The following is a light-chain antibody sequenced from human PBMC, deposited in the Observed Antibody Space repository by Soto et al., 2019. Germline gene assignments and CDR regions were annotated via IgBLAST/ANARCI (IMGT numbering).Light chain of an antibody. CDR3: QQYGISPPWT. V-gene: IGKV3-20*01. CDR2: GAS. J-gene: IGKJ1*01. Sequence: EIVLTQSPGTLSLSPGERATLSCRASQNVSSTYLAWYQQKPGQAPRLLIYGASSRAIGIQDRFSGTGSGTDFTLTISRLEPEDFAVYYCQQYGISPPWTFGQGTKVDIK. CDR1: QNVSSTY.